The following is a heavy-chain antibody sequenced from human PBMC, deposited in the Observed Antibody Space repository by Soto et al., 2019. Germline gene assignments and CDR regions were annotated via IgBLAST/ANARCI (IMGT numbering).Heavy chain of an antibody. V-gene: IGHV4-39*07. Sequence: PSETLSLTCSVSGGSISSGSQYWGWIRQPPGKGLEWIGNIFYGGSTYYNPSLKSRVTISVDTSKNQFSLKLSSVTAADTAVYYCASWRITIFGVVIAGDVWGQGTTVTVSS. CDR2: IFYGGST. CDR1: GGSISSGSQY. J-gene: IGHJ6*02. D-gene: IGHD3-3*01. CDR3: ASWRITIFGVVIAGDV.